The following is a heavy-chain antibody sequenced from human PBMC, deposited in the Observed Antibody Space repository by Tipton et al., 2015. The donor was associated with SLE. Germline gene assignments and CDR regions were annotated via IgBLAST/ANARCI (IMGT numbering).Heavy chain of an antibody. J-gene: IGHJ2*01. CDR1: GGSISSYY. Sequence: TLSLTCTVSGGSISSYYWSWIRQPPGKGLEWIGHIYYSGSTNYNPSLKSRVTISVDTSKNQFSLKLSSVTAADTAVYYCARVGFTEMATTPQGHFDLWGRGPLVTVSS. D-gene: IGHD5-24*01. V-gene: IGHV4-59*01. CDR3: ARVGFTEMATTPQGHFDL. CDR2: IYYSGST.